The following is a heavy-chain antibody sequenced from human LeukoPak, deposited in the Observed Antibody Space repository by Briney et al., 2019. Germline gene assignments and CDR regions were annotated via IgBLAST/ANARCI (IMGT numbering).Heavy chain of an antibody. CDR3: ARQGYYDSSGYYY. Sequence: SETLSLTCTVSGGSISSYYWSWVRQPPGKGLGWIGYIYYSGSTNYNPSLKSRVTISVDTSKNQFSLKLSSVTAADTAVYYCARQGYYDSSGYYYWGQGTLVTVSS. V-gene: IGHV4-59*08. D-gene: IGHD3-22*01. CDR2: IYYSGST. J-gene: IGHJ4*02. CDR1: GGSISSYY.